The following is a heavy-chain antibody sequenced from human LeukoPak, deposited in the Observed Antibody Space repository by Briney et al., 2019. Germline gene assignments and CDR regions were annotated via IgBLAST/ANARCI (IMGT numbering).Heavy chain of an antibody. J-gene: IGHJ6*03. Sequence: GGSLRLSCAASGFTFGSYAMNWVRQAPGKGLEWVSAISGSGGSIYYADSAKGRFIISRDNSKNTLYLQMGSLRAEDTAVYYCAKDGFRTTYYYYYMDVWGKGTTVTVSS. CDR2: ISGSGGSI. CDR3: AKDGFRTTYYYYYMDV. D-gene: IGHD1/OR15-1a*01. V-gene: IGHV3-23*01. CDR1: GFTFGSYA.